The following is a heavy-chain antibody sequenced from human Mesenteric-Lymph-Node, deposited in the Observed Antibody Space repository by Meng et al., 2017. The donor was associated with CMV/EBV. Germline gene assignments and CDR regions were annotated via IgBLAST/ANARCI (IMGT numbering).Heavy chain of an antibody. CDR2: IKQDGSEK. Sequence: GGSLRLSCAASGFTFSSYWMSWVRQAPGKGLEWVANIKQDGSEKYYVDSVKGRFTISRDNAKNSLYLQMNSLRAEDTAVYYCAKDLALGYSTGSGVFDYWGQGTLVTVSS. J-gene: IGHJ4*02. CDR3: AKDLALGYSTGSGVFDY. CDR1: GFTFSSYW. V-gene: IGHV3-7*03. D-gene: IGHD2-8*02.